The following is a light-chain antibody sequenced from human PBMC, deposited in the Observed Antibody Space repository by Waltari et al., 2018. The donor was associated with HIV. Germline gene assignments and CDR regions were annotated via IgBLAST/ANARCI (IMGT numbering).Light chain of an antibody. CDR3: STWDERLNGVV. CDR2: ADA. CDR1: TPNIGSSN. V-gene: IGLV1-44*01. J-gene: IGLJ2*01. Sequence: QSVLTQPPSASGTPGQRVTISCSGSTPNIGSSNVNWYQQFSRAAPKLLIYADARRPPGVPDRFSGSKSGTSASLVISGLQSEDEADYYCSTWDERLNGVVFGGGTRLSVV.